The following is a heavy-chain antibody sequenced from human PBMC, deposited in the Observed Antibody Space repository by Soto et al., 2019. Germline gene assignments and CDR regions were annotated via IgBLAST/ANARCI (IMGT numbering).Heavy chain of an antibody. CDR3: AREGRRYYDSSGYPGGDFDY. J-gene: IGHJ4*02. V-gene: IGHV6-1*01. D-gene: IGHD3-22*01. Sequence: SQTLSLTCDISGDSVSSNSAAWNWIRQSPSRGLEWLGRTYYRSKWYNDYTVSVKSRITINPDTSKNQFSLQLNSVTPEDTAVYYCAREGRRYYDSSGYPGGDFDYWGQGTLVTVSS. CDR2: TYYRSKWYN. CDR1: GDSVSSNSAA.